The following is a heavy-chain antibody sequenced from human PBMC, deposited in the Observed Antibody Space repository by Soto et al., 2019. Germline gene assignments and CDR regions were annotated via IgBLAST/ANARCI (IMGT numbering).Heavy chain of an antibody. V-gene: IGHV3-74*01. CDR1: GFAFDSYW. CDR3: TRGPRPSSAGTGAY. CDR2: IDYDGTTT. J-gene: IGHJ4*02. D-gene: IGHD6-13*01. Sequence: EVQLMESGGGLVQPGGSLRLSCAASGFAFDSYWMHWVRQVPGEGPVWVSRIDYDGTTTTYADSVKGRFTISRDNAKNTLYLQMNSLRAEDTAVYYCTRGPRPSSAGTGAYWGQGTLVTVSS.